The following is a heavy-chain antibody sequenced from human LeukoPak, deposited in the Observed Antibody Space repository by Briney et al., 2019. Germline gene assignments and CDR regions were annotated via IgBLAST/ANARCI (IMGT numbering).Heavy chain of an antibody. CDR2: IYYSGST. J-gene: IGHJ4*02. CDR3: ARAHGGSYSLDY. CDR1: GGSISSYY. Sequence: SETLSLTCTVSGGSISSYYWSWIRQPPGKGLEWIGYIYYSGSTNYNPSLKSRVTISVDTSKNQFSLKLSSVTAADTAVYYCARAHGGSYSLDYWGQGTLVTVSS. V-gene: IGHV4-59*01. D-gene: IGHD1-26*01.